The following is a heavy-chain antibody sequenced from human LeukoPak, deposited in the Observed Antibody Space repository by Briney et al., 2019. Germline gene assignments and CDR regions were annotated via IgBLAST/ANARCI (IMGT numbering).Heavy chain of an antibody. Sequence: PGKSLRLSCAASGFTFNNYGMHWVRQAPGKGLEWVAVISTDGNYKHSADSVKGRFNISRDNSKNALYLQMNSLRVEDTAVYYCAKDRLWFGEKHLDYWGQGTLVTVSS. CDR1: GFTFNNYG. J-gene: IGHJ4*02. D-gene: IGHD3-10*01. CDR3: AKDRLWFGEKHLDY. V-gene: IGHV3-30*18. CDR2: ISTDGNYK.